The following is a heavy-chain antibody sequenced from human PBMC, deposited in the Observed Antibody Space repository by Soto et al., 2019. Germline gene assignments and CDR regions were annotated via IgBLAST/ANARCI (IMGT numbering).Heavy chain of an antibody. CDR2: ITGDTLEA. Sequence: QVQLVQSGAEVRKPGASVTVCCKASGYTFNRYAISWLRQAPGQGPEWMAWITGDTLEASYARKFQGRVTLTRNTSTSTVYMELRSLRDDDTAVYYCARDRPTDHWGQGTLVSVSS. J-gene: IGHJ5*02. CDR1: GYTFNRYA. CDR3: ARDRPTDH. V-gene: IGHV1-18*01.